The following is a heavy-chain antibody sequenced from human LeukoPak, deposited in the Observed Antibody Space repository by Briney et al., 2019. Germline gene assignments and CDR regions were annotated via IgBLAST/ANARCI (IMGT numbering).Heavy chain of an antibody. J-gene: IGHJ4*02. CDR1: GFTFSSYA. D-gene: IGHD4-23*01. V-gene: IGHV3-23*01. CDR3: AKLVTHFDY. CDR2: ISGSGGNT. Sequence: GGSLRLSCAASGFTFSSYAMSWVRQAPGKGLEWVSSISGSGGNTYYADSVKGRFTISRDNSKNTLYMQMNSLRAEDTTVYYCAKLVTHFDYWGQGTLVTVSS.